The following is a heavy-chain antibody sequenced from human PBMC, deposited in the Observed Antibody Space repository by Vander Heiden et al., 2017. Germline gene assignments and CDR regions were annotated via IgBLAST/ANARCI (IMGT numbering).Heavy chain of an antibody. J-gene: IGHJ4*01. V-gene: IGHV1-46*01. Sequence: QGQLVQSGPAVKKPGASVKLSCMASGYKFPTFYLHWVRHAPGQGLEWFGMIKPSDGGTKYAQKFQGRVTMTSDTSTTTVYMELSSLTSEDTTVYYCVREFRGGHFDYWGQGTLVTVSS. CDR2: IKPSDGGT. CDR3: VREFRGGHFDY. CDR1: GYKFPTFY.